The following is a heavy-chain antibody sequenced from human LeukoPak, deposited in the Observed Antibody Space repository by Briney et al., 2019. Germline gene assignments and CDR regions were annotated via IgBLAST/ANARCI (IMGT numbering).Heavy chain of an antibody. V-gene: IGHV6-1*01. J-gene: IGHJ3*02. CDR3: ARHVRGAFDI. D-gene: IGHD3-3*01. CDR2: TYYRSKWVN. CDR1: GDSVSSNSAA. Sequence: SQTLSLTFAISGDSVSSNSAAWNWIRQSPSRGLEWLGRTYYRSKWVNDYAVSVKSRISINADTSKNQSSLQLNSVTPEDTAVYYCARHVRGAFDIWGQGTMVTVSS.